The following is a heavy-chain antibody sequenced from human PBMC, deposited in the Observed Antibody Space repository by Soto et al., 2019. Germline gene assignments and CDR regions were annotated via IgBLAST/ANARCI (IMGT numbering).Heavy chain of an antibody. Sequence: SETLSLTCTISGGSISSSNYYWGWIRQPPGKGLEWIGSIYYSGSTYYNPSLKSRVTISVDTSKNQFSLKLRSVTAADTAVYYCARSYYDFWSGYYYKNWFDPWGQGTLVTVSS. CDR3: ARSYYDFWSGYYYKNWFDP. CDR1: GGSISSSNYY. J-gene: IGHJ5*02. D-gene: IGHD3-3*01. CDR2: IYYSGST. V-gene: IGHV4-39*01.